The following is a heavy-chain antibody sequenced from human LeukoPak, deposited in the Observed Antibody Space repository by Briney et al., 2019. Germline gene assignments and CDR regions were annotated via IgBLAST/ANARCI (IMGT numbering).Heavy chain of an antibody. V-gene: IGHV3-30-3*01. CDR1: GISLRSYS. CDR3: AKGDAAGAYRTDF. J-gene: IGHJ4*02. Sequence: PGGSLRLSCVASGISLRSYSVHSVRQAPGQGLKWVALTSHAESNKKYADSVRGRCTISRDNSRDTVFLQLSNLRHEDTAVYYCAKGDAAGAYRTDFWGPGTRVTVSS. D-gene: IGHD6-13*01. CDR2: TSHAESNK.